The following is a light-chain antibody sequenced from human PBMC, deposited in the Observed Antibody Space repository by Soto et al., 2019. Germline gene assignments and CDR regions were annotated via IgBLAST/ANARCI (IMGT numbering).Light chain of an antibody. J-gene: IGKJ1*01. CDR1: QGIRND. CDR2: AES. CDR3: QQYETFSGT. Sequence: DLPMTQSPSSPSASVGDRVTITFRASQGIRNDLGWYQQKTGKDHKRLIYAESSLQSGVKSRFSGSGSGTEFTLTISRLQTEEFATYDCQQYETFSGTVGPLTKVEIK. V-gene: IGKV1-17*01.